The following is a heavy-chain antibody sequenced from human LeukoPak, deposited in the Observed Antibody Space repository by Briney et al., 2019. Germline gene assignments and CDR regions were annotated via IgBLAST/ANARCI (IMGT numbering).Heavy chain of an antibody. CDR3: ARPMVAAPVKGFLY. D-gene: IGHD2-15*01. V-gene: IGHV5-51*01. J-gene: IGHJ4*02. Sequence: GESLKISCEASGYSFTTHWIGWVRQMPGKGLEWMGIIYPGVSDTRYSPSFQGQVTISVDTSVSTAYLQWSSLKASDSAIYYCARPMVAAPVKGFLYWGQGTLVSVST. CDR2: IYPGVSDT. CDR1: GYSFTTHW.